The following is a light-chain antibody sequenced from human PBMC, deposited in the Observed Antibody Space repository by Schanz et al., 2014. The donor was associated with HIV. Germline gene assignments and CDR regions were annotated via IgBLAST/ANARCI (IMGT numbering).Light chain of an antibody. V-gene: IGKV3-20*01. CDR2: GAS. CDR1: QTVSSHF. CDR3: QQYGTALIT. Sequence: EIVLTQSPGTLSLSPGERATLSCRASQTVSSHFLAWYQQKPGQAPRLLIFGASNRATGFPDRFSGSASGTDFTLTISRVEPEDYAVDYCQQYGTALITLGQGTRLEI. J-gene: IGKJ5*01.